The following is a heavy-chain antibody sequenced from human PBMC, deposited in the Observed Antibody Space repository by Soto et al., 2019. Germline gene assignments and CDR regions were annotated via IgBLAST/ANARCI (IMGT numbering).Heavy chain of an antibody. V-gene: IGHV3-49*03. CDR3: TRDSMYYDFWSGYSPPPFDY. J-gene: IGHJ4*02. Sequence: PGGSLRLSCTASGFTFGDYAMSWFRQAPGKGLEWVGFIRSKAYGGTTEYAASVKGRFTISRDDSKSIAYLQMNSLKTEDTAVYYCTRDSMYYDFWSGYSPPPFDYWGQGTLVTVSS. D-gene: IGHD3-3*01. CDR1: GFTFGDYA. CDR2: IRSKAYGGTT.